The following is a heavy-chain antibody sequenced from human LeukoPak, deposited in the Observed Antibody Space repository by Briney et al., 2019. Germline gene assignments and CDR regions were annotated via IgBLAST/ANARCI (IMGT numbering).Heavy chain of an antibody. CDR1: GFIFSSYG. Sequence: TGGSLRLSCAASGFIFSSYGMHWVRQAPGKGLEWVAVTWYDGSNKYYADAVKGRFTISRDTSKNTLYLQMNSLRAEDTAVYYCAPLAATTDYWGQGTLVTVSS. D-gene: IGHD5-12*01. CDR3: APLAATTDY. J-gene: IGHJ4*02. CDR2: TWYDGSNK. V-gene: IGHV3-33*01.